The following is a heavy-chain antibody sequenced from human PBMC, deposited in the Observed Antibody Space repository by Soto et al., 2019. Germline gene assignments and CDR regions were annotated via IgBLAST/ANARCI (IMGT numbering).Heavy chain of an antibody. CDR2: IYPGGNP. D-gene: IGHD2-21*01. Sequence: DVQVVESGGGLVQPGGSLRLSCTVSGFTVSDHYMSWVRQAPGKGLEWVSVIYPGGNPYYPAYVKGRFTISRDDSRTTLHLQMNNRRVEDTAVYYCARPTDPDCGGECYSCHLDYCGPGSRVTVSP. V-gene: IGHV3-66*01. J-gene: IGHJ4*02. CDR1: GFTVSDHY. CDR3: ARPTDPDCGGECYSCHLDY.